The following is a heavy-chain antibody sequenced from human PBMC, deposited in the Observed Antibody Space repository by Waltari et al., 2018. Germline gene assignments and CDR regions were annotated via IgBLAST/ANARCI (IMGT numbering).Heavy chain of an antibody. D-gene: IGHD2-15*01. J-gene: IGHJ3*02. V-gene: IGHV4-34*01. Sequence: QVQLQQWGTGLLKPSETLSLTCAVYGGSFSGYYWSWIRQPPGKGLEWIGEINHSGSTNYNPSLKSRVTISVDTSKNQFSLKLSSVTAADTAVYYCARGTETSCDFAYCSGPHPFDIWGQGTMVTVSS. CDR2: INHSGST. CDR3: ARGTETSCDFAYCSGPHPFDI. CDR1: GGSFSGYY.